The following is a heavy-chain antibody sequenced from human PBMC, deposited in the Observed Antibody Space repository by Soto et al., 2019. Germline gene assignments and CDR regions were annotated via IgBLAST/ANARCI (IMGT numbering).Heavy chain of an antibody. Sequence: QITLKESGPTLVKPTQPLTLTCTFSGFSLSTSGVGVGWIRQPPGKALEWLAFLYWDDDKRYSPSLKSRLTITKDTSKNLGLLTMTNMDPVDTATYYCARTSVNWGSRGLVDYWGQGTLVTVAS. CDR3: ARTSVNWGSRGLVDY. V-gene: IGHV2-5*02. CDR2: LYWDDDK. D-gene: IGHD7-27*01. CDR1: GFSLSTSGVG. J-gene: IGHJ4*02.